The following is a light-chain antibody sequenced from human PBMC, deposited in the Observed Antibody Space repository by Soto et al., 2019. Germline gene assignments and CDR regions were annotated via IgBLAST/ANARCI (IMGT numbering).Light chain of an antibody. CDR2: DVR. Sequence: QSVLTQPASVSGSPGQSITISCTGTSSDVGGYSYVSWYQQHPGKAPKLMIYDVRNRPSGVSNRFSGSKSGNTASLTISGLQAEDEADYYCSSYTSSSTLRVFGTGTQLTVL. CDR3: SSYTSSSTLRV. CDR1: SSDVGGYSY. V-gene: IGLV2-14*01. J-gene: IGLJ1*01.